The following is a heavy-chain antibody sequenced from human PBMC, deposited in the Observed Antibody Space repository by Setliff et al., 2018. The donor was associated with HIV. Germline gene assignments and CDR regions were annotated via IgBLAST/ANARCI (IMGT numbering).Heavy chain of an antibody. Sequence: SQTLSLTCAISGDSVSSNSAAWNWIRQSPSRGLEWLGRTYYRSKWYNDYAVSVKSRITINPDTSKNQFSLQLNPVTPEDTAVYYCARGTGIQLWLKGGDYYYYYMDVWGKGTTVTVSS. J-gene: IGHJ6*03. CDR2: TYYRSKWYN. CDR1: GDSVSSNSAA. CDR3: ARGTGIQLWLKGGDYYYYYMDV. V-gene: IGHV6-1*01. D-gene: IGHD5-18*01.